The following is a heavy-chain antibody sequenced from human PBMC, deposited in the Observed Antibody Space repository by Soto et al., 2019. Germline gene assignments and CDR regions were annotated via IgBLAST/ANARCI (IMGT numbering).Heavy chain of an antibody. J-gene: IGHJ6*03. CDR3: ARELHDYGDYGVGYYMDV. CDR2: ISAYNGNT. D-gene: IGHD4-17*01. CDR1: GYTFTSYG. V-gene: IGHV1-18*01. Sequence: ASVKVSCKASGYTFTSYGISWVRQAPGQGLEWMGWISAYNGNTNYAQKLQGRVTMTTDTSTSTAYMELRSLRSDDTAVYYCARELHDYGDYGVGYYMDVWGKGTTVTVSS.